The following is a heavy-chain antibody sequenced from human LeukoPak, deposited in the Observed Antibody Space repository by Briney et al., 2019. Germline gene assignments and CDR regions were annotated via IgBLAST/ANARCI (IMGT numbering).Heavy chain of an antibody. J-gene: IGHJ4*02. CDR2: MSSSDDGR. Sequence: GGSLRLSCAASGFTVSSNYMSWVRQAPGKGLEWVSAMSSSDDGRYYAASVRGRFTISRDTSRSTLYLRMNSLRAEDAAVYYCAKAPVTSCRGAFCYPFDYWGRGTLVTVPS. CDR3: AKAPVTSCRGAFCYPFDY. V-gene: IGHV3-23*01. CDR1: GFTVSSNY. D-gene: IGHD2-15*01.